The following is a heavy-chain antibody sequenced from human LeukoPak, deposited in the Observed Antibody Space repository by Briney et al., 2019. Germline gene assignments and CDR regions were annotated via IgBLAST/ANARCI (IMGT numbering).Heavy chain of an antibody. Sequence: SETLSLTCTLSGGSISSYYWSWIRQPPPKGLEWIGYIYYSGSTNYNPSLKSRVTISVDTSKNQFSLKLRSVTAADTAVYYRARGGRGTVDYWGQGTLVTVSS. D-gene: IGHD3-16*01. CDR3: ARGGRGTVDY. CDR2: IYYSGST. J-gene: IGHJ4*02. V-gene: IGHV4-59*01. CDR1: GGSISSYY.